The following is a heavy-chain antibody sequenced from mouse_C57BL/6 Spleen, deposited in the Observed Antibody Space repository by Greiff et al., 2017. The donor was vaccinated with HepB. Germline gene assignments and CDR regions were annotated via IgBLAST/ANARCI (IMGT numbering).Heavy chain of an antibody. CDR2: IWTGGGT. Sequence: VQLQQSGPGLVAPSQSLSITCTVSGFSLTSYAISWVRQPPGKGLEWLGVIWTGGGTNYNSALKSRLSISKDNSKSQVFLKMNSLQTDDTARYYCARFPHYDYDPYYAMDYWGQGTSGTVSS. V-gene: IGHV2-9-1*01. J-gene: IGHJ4*01. CDR1: GFSLTSYA. D-gene: IGHD2-4*01. CDR3: ARFPHYDYDPYYAMDY.